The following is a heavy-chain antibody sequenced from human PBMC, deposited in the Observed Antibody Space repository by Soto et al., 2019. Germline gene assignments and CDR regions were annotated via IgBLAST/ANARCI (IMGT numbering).Heavy chain of an antibody. Sequence: QVQLVQSGAEVKDLGDSVRVSSEVLGYTFTASNIHWVGQPPGQGLEWMGWINPKFGDTTYAQDFQGRVSMTRDMSISTVYMELSRLTSDDTAIYYCARNMDYYYGRGSGNGHGVWGQGTTVTVFS. D-gene: IGHD3-10*02. CDR3: ARNMDYYYGRGSGNGHGV. CDR2: INPKFGDT. J-gene: IGHJ6*02. CDR1: GYTFTASN. V-gene: IGHV1-2*02.